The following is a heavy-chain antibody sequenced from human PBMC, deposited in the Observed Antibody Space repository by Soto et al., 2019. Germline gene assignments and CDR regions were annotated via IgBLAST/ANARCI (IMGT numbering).Heavy chain of an antibody. CDR3: AKVGVGVTRGES. CDR2: ISGSGSIT. CDR1: GFTFSNYA. V-gene: IGHV3-23*01. Sequence: EVQLLESGGGLVQPGGSLRLSCAASGFTFSNYAMTWVRQAPGKGLEWVSSISGSGSITNYADSVKGRFTISRDNSKNTLYLKLNSLRVEDTAVYYCAKVGVGVTRGESWGQGTLVTVSS. J-gene: IGHJ5*02. D-gene: IGHD3-16*01.